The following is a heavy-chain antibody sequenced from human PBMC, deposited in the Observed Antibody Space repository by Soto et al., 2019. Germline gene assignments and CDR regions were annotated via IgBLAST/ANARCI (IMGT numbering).Heavy chain of an antibody. Sequence: EVQLLESGGTLVQPGGSLRLSCAASGFTFSTYAMNWVRQAPGKGLEWVSYISGSSGGSTYYADSVKGRFTTSRDNSKTTLFLQMNSLRVEDTAVYYCAKVSRFPGGLRSLFWGQGSLVTVSS. J-gene: IGHJ4*02. CDR3: AKVSRFPGGLRSLF. CDR1: GFTFSTYA. V-gene: IGHV3-23*01. CDR2: ISGSSGGST. D-gene: IGHD3-10*01.